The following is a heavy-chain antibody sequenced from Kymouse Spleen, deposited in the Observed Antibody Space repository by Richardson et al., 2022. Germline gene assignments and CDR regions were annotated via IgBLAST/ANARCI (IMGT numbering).Heavy chain of an antibody. CDR2: IGTAGDT. Sequence: EVQLVESGGGLVQPGGSLRLSCAASGFTFSSYDMHWVRQATGKGLEWVSAIGTAGDTYYPGSVKGRFTISRENAKNSLYLQMNSLRAGDTAVYYCARSYCTNGVCFTGWFDPWGQGTLVTVSS. J-gene: IGHJ5*02. CDR1: GFTFSSYD. V-gene: IGHV3-13*01. CDR3: ARSYCTNGVCFTGWFDP. D-gene: IGHD2-8*01.